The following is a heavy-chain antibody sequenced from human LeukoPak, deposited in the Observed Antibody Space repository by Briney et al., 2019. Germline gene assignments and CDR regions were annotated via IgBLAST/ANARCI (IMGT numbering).Heavy chain of an antibody. CDR3: ARARPYSNYIYYYYYYMDV. D-gene: IGHD4-11*01. CDR2: ISSSSSCI. CDR1: GFTFSSYS. J-gene: IGHJ6*03. Sequence: GGSLRLSCAASGFTFSSYSMNWVRQAPGKGLEWVSSISSSSSCIYYADSVKGRFTISGDNAKNSLYLQMNSLRAEDTAVYYCARARPYSNYIYYYYYYMDVWGKGTTVTVSS. V-gene: IGHV3-21*01.